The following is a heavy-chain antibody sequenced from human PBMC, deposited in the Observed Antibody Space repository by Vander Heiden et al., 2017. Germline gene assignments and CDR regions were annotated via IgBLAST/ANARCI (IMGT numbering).Heavy chain of an antibody. V-gene: IGHV4-31*03. CDR1: GGSISRGGYF. CDR3: AMLVGTAPSYYYGIDV. D-gene: IGHD1-26*01. CDR2: IYYSGSI. Sequence: QVPLQESGPGLVKPSQTLSLTCTVSGGSISRGGYFWSWIRQHPGKGLDWIGYIYYSGSIYYNPSLKSRITISVDTSKNRFSLRLNSVTAADTAVYYCAMLVGTAPSYYYGIDVWGQGTTVTVSS. J-gene: IGHJ6*02.